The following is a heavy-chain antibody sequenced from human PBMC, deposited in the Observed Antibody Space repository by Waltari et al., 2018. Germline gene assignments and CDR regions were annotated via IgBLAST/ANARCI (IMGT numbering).Heavy chain of an antibody. CDR1: GFTFSSYW. D-gene: IGHD5-12*01. CDR2: INRDGSST. Sequence: EVQLVESGGGLVQPGGSLRLSCAASGFTFSSYWMHWVRQAPGKGLVWVSRINRDGSSTSYADSVKGRFTISRDNAKNTLYLQMNSLRAEDTAVYYCARRRDGYNFNWYFDLWGRGTLVTVSS. J-gene: IGHJ2*01. V-gene: IGHV3-74*01. CDR3: ARRRDGYNFNWYFDL.